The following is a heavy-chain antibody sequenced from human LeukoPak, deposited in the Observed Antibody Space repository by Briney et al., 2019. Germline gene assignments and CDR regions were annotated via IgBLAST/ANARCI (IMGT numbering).Heavy chain of an antibody. CDR1: GFTFSSYS. CDR2: ILSSGSTI. D-gene: IGHD6-13*01. CDR3: AKISSSWYGAFDI. J-gene: IGHJ3*02. V-gene: IGHV3-48*01. Sequence: GGSLRLSCAASGFTFSSYSMNWVRQAPGKRLEWVSYILSSGSTIFYADSVKGRFTISRDNSKNTLYLQMNSLRAEDTAVYYCAKISSSWYGAFDIWGQGTMVTVSS.